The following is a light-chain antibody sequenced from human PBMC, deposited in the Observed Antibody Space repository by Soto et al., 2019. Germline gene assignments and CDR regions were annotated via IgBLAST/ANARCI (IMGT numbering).Light chain of an antibody. CDR1: QGISSY. J-gene: IGKJ3*01. CDR2: AAS. Sequence: DVQLTHSPSFLSDSVGDRVTITCRASQGISSYLAWYQQKPGKAPKLLIYAASTLQSGVPSRFSGSGSGTEFTLTISSLQHDDFPPYYCQQLNSYPPTFGPGTKVDIK. CDR3: QQLNSYPPT. V-gene: IGKV1-9*01.